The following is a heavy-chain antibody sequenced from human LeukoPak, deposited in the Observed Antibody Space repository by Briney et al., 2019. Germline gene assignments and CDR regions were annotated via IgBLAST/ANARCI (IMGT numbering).Heavy chain of an antibody. Sequence: PGGSLRLSCAASGFTFSSYAMHWVRQAPGKGLEGVAVISYDGSNKYYADSVKGRFTISRDNSKNTLYLQMNSLRAEDTAVYYCASGGWANPVWGQGTTVTVSS. V-gene: IGHV3-30-3*01. CDR2: ISYDGSNK. D-gene: IGHD6-19*01. J-gene: IGHJ6*02. CDR1: GFTFSSYA. CDR3: ASGGWANPV.